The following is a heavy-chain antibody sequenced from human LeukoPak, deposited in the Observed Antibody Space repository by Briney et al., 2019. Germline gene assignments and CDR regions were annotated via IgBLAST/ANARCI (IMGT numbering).Heavy chain of an antibody. Sequence: ASVKVSCKASGYTFTGYSIQWVRQAPGQGLEWMGRINPSSGVTYYAQKFQDSVTLTRDTSISTAYLEVNTLRSDDTAVYYCTTRGGESSPLRYWGQGTLVTVSS. V-gene: IGHV1-2*06. CDR1: GYTFTGYS. J-gene: IGHJ4*02. CDR3: TTRGGESSPLRY. CDR2: INPSSGVT. D-gene: IGHD3-10*01.